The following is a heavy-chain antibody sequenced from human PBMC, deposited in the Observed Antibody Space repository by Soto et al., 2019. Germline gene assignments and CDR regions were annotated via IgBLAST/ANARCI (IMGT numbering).Heavy chain of an antibody. CDR2: IIPIFGTA. D-gene: IGHD5-18*01. Sequence: GASVKVSCKASGGTFSSYAISWVRQAPGQGLEWMGGIIPIFGTANYAQKFQGRVTITADESTSTAYMELSSLRSEDTAVYYCARDEGLDTAMVTRVNYYYYGMDVWGQGTTVTVSS. V-gene: IGHV1-69*13. CDR3: ARDEGLDTAMVTRVNYYYYGMDV. J-gene: IGHJ6*02. CDR1: GGTFSSYA.